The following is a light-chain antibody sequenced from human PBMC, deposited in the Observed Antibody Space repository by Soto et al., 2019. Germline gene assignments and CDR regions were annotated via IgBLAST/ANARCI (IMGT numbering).Light chain of an antibody. V-gene: IGKV3-20*01. CDR2: GAS. CDR3: QQYGSSTTFS. CDR1: QSVSSSY. Sequence: EIVLTQSPGTLSLSPGERATLSCRASQSVSSSYLAWYQQKPGQAPRLLIYGASSRATGIPDRFSGSGSGTDFTLTTSRLEAEDFAVYYCQQYGSSTTFSFGPGTKVDIK. J-gene: IGKJ3*01.